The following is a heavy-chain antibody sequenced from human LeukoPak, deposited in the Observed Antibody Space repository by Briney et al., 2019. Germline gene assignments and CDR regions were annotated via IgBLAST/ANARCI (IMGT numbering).Heavy chain of an antibody. CDR2: INPNSGGT. D-gene: IGHD3-10*01. J-gene: IGHJ1*01. V-gene: IGHV1-2*02. Sequence: GASVKVSCKASGYTFTGYYMHWVRQAPGQGLEWMGWINPNSGGTNYAQKFQGRVTMTRDTSISTAYMELNSLRAEDTAVYYCAKGNKGGMIVPGERPKYFQEWGQGTLVTVSS. CDR3: AKGNKGGMIVPGERPKYFQE. CDR1: GYTFTGYY.